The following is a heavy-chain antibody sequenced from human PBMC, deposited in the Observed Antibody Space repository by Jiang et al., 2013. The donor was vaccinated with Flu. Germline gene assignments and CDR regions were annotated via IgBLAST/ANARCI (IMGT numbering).Heavy chain of an antibody. V-gene: IGHV1-46*01. J-gene: IGHJ6*02. D-gene: IGHD1-14*01. CDR3: ARDGNYGMDV. CDR1: GFTFTSYS. Sequence: SGAEVKKPGASVKISCKTSGFTFTSYSMHWVRQAPGQGLEWMGIINPSGGSTTYAQSFQGRVIMIRDRSTSTVYMEVSGLRSEDTAVYYCARDGNYGMDVWGQGTTVTVSS. CDR2: INPSGGST.